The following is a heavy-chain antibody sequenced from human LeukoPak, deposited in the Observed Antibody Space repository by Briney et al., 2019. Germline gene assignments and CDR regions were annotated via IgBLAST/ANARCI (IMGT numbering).Heavy chain of an antibody. J-gene: IGHJ6*02. CDR1: GFTFTTYT. D-gene: IGHD5-12*01. V-gene: IGHV3-21*01. CDR3: ASRCSHSGCVYSDYGLDV. Sequence: PGGSLRLSCAASGFTFTTYTMNWVRQAPGKGLEWVSSISGSGAYIYYADSVKGRFTISRDNVKNSLYLQMNSLSAEDTALYYCASRCSHSGCVYSDYGLDVWGQGTTVTVSS. CDR2: ISGSGAYI.